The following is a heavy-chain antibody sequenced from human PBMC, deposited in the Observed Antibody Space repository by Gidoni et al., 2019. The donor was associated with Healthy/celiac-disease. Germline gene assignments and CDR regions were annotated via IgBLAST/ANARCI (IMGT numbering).Heavy chain of an antibody. Sequence: QLELQESGPGLVKPSETLSLTCTVSGAPISSSSYYWGWIRQPPGKGLEWIGSIYYSGSTYYNPSLKSRVTIFVDTSKNQFSMKLSSGTAADTAVYYCARGNYDFWSGMGYFDLWGRGTLVTVSS. CDR2: IYYSGST. V-gene: IGHV4-39*01. CDR1: GAPISSSSYY. J-gene: IGHJ2*01. D-gene: IGHD3-3*01. CDR3: ARGNYDFWSGMGYFDL.